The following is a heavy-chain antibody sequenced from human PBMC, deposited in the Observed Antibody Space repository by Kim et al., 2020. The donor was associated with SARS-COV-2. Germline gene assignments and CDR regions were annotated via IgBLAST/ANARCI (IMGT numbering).Heavy chain of an antibody. CDR3: AKGQSRGNWFSELLDID. J-gene: IGHJ4*01. Sequence: GGSLRLSCVASGFTFSTYALNWVRQSPGGGLQWLSSISGDTSSKYHADSIRGRFIISGDNSKNTLYLQMNDLRADDTAVYYCAKGQSRGNWFSELLDID. CDR1: GFTFSTYA. D-gene: IGHD3-10*01. CDR2: ISGDTSSK. V-gene: IGHV3-23*01.